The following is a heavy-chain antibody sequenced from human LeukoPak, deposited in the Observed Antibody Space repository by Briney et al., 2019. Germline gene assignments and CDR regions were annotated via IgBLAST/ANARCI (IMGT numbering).Heavy chain of an antibody. CDR1: GYGFTTSW. CDR2: IYPSDSDT. Sequence: GESLKISCKGSGYGFTTSWIGWVRQMPGKGLEWMGIIYPSDSDTRYSPSFQGQVTISADKSISTAYLQWSSLKASDTAMYYCAKHSAISTPGDYWGQGTLVTVSS. V-gene: IGHV5-51*01. J-gene: IGHJ4*02. CDR3: AKHSAISTPGDY. D-gene: IGHD2-21*01.